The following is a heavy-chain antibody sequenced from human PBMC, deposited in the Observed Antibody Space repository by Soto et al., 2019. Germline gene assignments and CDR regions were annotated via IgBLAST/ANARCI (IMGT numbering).Heavy chain of an antibody. CDR2: IYYSGST. V-gene: IGHV4-59*01. CDR3: ARDPGENYYDRSGATGAMDV. Sequence: QVQLQESGPGLVKPSETLSLTCTVSGASISSYYWSWIRQPPGKGLEWIGYIYYSGSTSYNPSLKSRVAISVDTSKNQFSQKLTAVTAADTAVYYCARDPGENYYDRSGATGAMDVWGQGPTVTVSS. CDR1: GASISSYY. J-gene: IGHJ6*02. D-gene: IGHD3-22*01.